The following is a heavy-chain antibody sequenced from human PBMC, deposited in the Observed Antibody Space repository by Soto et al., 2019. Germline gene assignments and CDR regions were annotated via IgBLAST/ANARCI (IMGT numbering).Heavy chain of an antibody. V-gene: IGHV4-59*01. D-gene: IGHD3-22*01. CDR1: GGSISSYY. J-gene: IGHJ6*02. Sequence: SETLSLTCTVSGGSISSYYWSWIRQPPGRGLEWIGYIYYSGSTNYNPSLKSRVTISVDTSKNQFSLKLSSVTAADTAVYYCARADSSGYWAYYYGMDVWGQGTTVTVSS. CDR3: ARADSSGYWAYYYGMDV. CDR2: IYYSGST.